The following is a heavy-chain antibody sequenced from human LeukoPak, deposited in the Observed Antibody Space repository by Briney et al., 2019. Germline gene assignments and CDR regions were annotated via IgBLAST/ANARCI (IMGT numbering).Heavy chain of an antibody. D-gene: IGHD3-3*01. CDR3: ARGTIFGVVACNY. Sequence: GGSVKVSCKASGYTFTSYEMHWGGQGPGQGLEGMGIINPSGGSTSYAQKFQGRVTMTRETSTSTVYMELSSLRSEDTAVYYCARGTIFGVVACNYWGQGTLVTVSS. CDR1: GYTFTSYE. CDR2: INPSGGST. V-gene: IGHV1-46*03. J-gene: IGHJ4*02.